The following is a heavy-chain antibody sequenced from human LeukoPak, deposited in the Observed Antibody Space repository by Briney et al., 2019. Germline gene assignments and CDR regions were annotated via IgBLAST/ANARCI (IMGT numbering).Heavy chain of an antibody. D-gene: IGHD2-15*01. Sequence: GGSLRLSCAASGFTFNTYAMHWVRQAPGKGLEFVSSISSSGGNTYYANSVKGRFTISRDDSKNTLYLQMGSLRPEDMAVYYCARSSGRGLYYFDYWGQGTLVTVSS. J-gene: IGHJ4*02. CDR1: GFTFNTYA. V-gene: IGHV3-64*01. CDR3: ARSSGRGLYYFDY. CDR2: ISSSGGNT.